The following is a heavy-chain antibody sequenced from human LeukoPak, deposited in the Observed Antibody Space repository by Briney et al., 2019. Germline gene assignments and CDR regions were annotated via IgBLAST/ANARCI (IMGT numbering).Heavy chain of an antibody. CDR1: GYTFTCYY. CDR2: INPNSGGT. Sequence: GASVKVSCKASGYTFTCYYMHWERQAPGQGLEWMGWINPNSGGTNYAQKFQGRVTMTRDTSISTVYMELSRLRSDDTAVYYCARVGYYESSGYYEYWGQGTLVTVSS. J-gene: IGHJ4*02. V-gene: IGHV1-2*02. D-gene: IGHD3-22*01. CDR3: ARVGYYESSGYYEY.